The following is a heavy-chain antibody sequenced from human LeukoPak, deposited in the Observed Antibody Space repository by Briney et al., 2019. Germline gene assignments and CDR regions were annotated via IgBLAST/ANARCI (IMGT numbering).Heavy chain of an antibody. CDR3: ARDEGVDNAFDI. D-gene: IGHD5-12*01. CDR1: GFTFSSYG. J-gene: IGHJ3*02. Sequence: PGTSLRLSCAASGFTFSSYGMHWVRQAPGKGLEWVAIIWYDGSNKYYADSVKGRFTISRDNSKNTLYLQMNSLRAEDTAVYYCARDEGVDNAFDIWGQGTMVTVSS. CDR2: IWYDGSNK. V-gene: IGHV3-33*01.